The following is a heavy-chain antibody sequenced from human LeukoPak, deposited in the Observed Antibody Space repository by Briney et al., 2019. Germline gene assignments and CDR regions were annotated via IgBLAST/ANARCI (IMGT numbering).Heavy chain of an antibody. D-gene: IGHD5-12*01. CDR3: ATWGVEWLRFQTYYFDY. V-gene: IGHV3-23*01. CDR1: GFTFSSYG. Sequence: GGSLRLSCAASGFTFSSYGMSWVRQAPGKGLEWVSAISGSGGSTYYADSVKGRFTISRDNSKNTLYLQMNSLRAEDTAVYYCATWGVEWLRFQTYYFDYWGQGTLVTVSS. J-gene: IGHJ4*02. CDR2: ISGSGGST.